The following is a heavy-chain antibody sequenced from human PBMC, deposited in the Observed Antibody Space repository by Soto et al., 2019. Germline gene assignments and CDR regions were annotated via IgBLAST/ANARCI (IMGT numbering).Heavy chain of an antibody. Sequence: EVHLVDSGGGLVKPGGSLILSCAASGFTFNTYSMTWVRQAPGQGLEWVSSISNTGAHIYYADSVRGRFTISRDNAKNSLYLQMNSLTAEDTAVYYCVRERQFVRDFYYGMDVWGRGTTVTVSS. D-gene: IGHD6-6*01. CDR3: VRERQFVRDFYYGMDV. V-gene: IGHV3-21*01. CDR2: ISNTGAHI. CDR1: GFTFNTYS. J-gene: IGHJ6*02.